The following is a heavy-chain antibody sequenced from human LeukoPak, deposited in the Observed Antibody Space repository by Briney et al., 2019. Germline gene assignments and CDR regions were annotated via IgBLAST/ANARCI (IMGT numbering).Heavy chain of an antibody. CDR2: ISGSGGST. V-gene: IGHV3-23*01. Sequence: GGSLRLSCAASGFTFSSYAMSWVRQAPGKGLEWVSAISGSGGSTYYADSVKGRFTIFRDNSKNTLYLQMNSLRAEDTAVYYCAKDRYYYDSSGYYYGGYFDYWGQGTLVTVSS. J-gene: IGHJ4*02. CDR1: GFTFSSYA. D-gene: IGHD3-22*01. CDR3: AKDRYYYDSSGYYYGGYFDY.